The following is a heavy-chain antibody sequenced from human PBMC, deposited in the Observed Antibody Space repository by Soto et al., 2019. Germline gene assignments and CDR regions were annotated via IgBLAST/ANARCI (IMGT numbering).Heavy chain of an antibody. CDR3: AHRHDLRAFDF. CDR2: IDLSDDK. CDR1: GFSLSTTTMC. J-gene: IGHJ3*01. D-gene: IGHD3-16*01. V-gene: IGHV2-70*12. Sequence: ESGPTLVNPTQTLTLTCTFSGFSLSTTTMCVTWIRQPPRKALEWLALIDLSDDKYYSTSLKTRLTISKDTSKNQVVLTMTNMDPVDTATYYCAHRHDLRAFDFWGQGTMVTVSS.